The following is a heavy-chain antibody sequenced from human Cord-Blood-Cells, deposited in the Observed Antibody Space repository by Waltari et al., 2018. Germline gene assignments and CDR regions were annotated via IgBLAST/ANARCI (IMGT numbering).Heavy chain of an antibody. V-gene: IGHV3-48*03. D-gene: IGHD3-10*01. Sequence: EVQLVESGGGLVQPGGSLRLSCAASGFTFSSYEMNWVRQAPGKGLEWVSYISSSGSTIYYADSVKGRFTISRDNAKNSLYLQMNSLGAEDTAVYYCARDGVLLWFGELFDYWGQGTLVTVSS. CDR3: ARDGVLLWFGELFDY. CDR1: GFTFSSYE. CDR2: ISSSGSTI. J-gene: IGHJ4*02.